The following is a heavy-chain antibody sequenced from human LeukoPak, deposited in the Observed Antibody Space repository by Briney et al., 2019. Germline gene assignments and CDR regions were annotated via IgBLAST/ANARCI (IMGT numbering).Heavy chain of an antibody. J-gene: IGHJ4*02. Sequence: GGSLRLSCAASGFTFRSYSMNWVRQAPGKGLEWFSAIDPSSTYIYYADSVKGRFTISRDNAENSLYLQMNSLRVEDTAVYYCARAPTVLVGYCSSSSCQADYWGQGTLVTVSS. D-gene: IGHD2-2*01. V-gene: IGHV3-21*01. CDR1: GFTFRSYS. CDR2: IDPSSTYI. CDR3: ARAPTVLVGYCSSSSCQADY.